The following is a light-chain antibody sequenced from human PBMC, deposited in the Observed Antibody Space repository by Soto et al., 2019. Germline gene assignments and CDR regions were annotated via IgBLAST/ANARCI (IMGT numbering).Light chain of an antibody. Sequence: EILMTQSPATLSLSPGERATLSCRASQSVSSNLAWYQQKPGQAPRLLIYGASTRATGIPARFSGSGSGTEFTLTISSLQSEDFAVYYCQQYNNWPLTFGPGTKVDI. CDR3: QQYNNWPLT. J-gene: IGKJ3*01. CDR1: QSVSSN. V-gene: IGKV3-15*01. CDR2: GAS.